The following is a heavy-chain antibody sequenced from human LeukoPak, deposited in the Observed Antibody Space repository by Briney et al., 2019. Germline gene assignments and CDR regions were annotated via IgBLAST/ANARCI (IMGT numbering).Heavy chain of an antibody. D-gene: IGHD3-10*01. CDR2: IYYSGST. CDR1: DDSIRSSAYY. Sequence: SETLSLTCAVSDDSIRSSAYYWGWIRQPPGKGLEWIGSIYYSGSTYYNPSLKSRVTISIDTSKNQFSLKLSSVTAADTAVYYCASEPYGSGSFLGAFDIWGQGTMVTISS. V-gene: IGHV4-39*01. J-gene: IGHJ3*02. CDR3: ASEPYGSGSFLGAFDI.